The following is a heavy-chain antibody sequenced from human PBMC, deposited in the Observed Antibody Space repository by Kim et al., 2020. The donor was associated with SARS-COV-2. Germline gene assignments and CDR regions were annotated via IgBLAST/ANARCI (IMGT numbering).Heavy chain of an antibody. J-gene: IGHJ4*02. CDR1: GFTFSSYA. Sequence: GGSLRLSCAASGFTFSSYAMHWVRQAPGKGLEWVAVIWYDGSNKYYADSVKGRFTISRDNSKNTLYLQMNSLRAEDTAVYYCAKAKSQIVVVITLDYWGQGTLVTVSS. V-gene: IGHV3-33*06. CDR3: AKAKSQIVVVITLDY. D-gene: IGHD3-22*01. CDR2: IWYDGSNK.